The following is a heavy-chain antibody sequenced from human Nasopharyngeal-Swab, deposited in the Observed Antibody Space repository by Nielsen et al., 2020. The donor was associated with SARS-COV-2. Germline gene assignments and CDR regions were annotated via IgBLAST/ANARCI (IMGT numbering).Heavy chain of an antibody. CDR3: TTDLASSGWYSGVGY. V-gene: IGHV3-15*01. CDR2: IKSKTDGGTT. J-gene: IGHJ4*02. Sequence: WIRQPPGKGLEWVGRIKSKTDGGTTDYAAPVKGRFTISRDDSKNTLYLQMNSLKTEDTAVYYCTTDLASSGWYSGVGYWGQGTLVTVSS. D-gene: IGHD6-19*01.